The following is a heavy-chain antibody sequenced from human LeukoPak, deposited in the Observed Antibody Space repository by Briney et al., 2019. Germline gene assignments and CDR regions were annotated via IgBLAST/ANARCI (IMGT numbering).Heavy chain of an antibody. CDR3: TRIFRGGTFDY. CDR1: GFTFTNAW. Sequence: GGSLRLSCAASGFTFTNAWMNWVRQAPGKGLEWVGRIKSKTDGGTTDYAAPVKGRFTISRDDSKNTLYLQMNSLKTEDTAVYYCTRIFRGGTFDYWGQGTLATVSS. J-gene: IGHJ4*02. D-gene: IGHD3-3*01. CDR2: IKSKTDGGTT. V-gene: IGHV3-15*07.